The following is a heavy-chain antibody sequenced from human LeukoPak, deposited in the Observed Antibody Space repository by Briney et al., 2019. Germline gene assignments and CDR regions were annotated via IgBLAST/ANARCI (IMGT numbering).Heavy chain of an antibody. V-gene: IGHV3-7*01. CDR1: GFTFSSYW. D-gene: IGHD2-15*01. CDR3: ARGGYCSGGSCYWFDP. Sequence: PGGSLRLSCAASGFTFSSYWMSWVRQAPGKGLEWVANIKQDGSEKYYVDSVKGRFTISRDNAKNSLYLQMNSLRAEDTAVYYCARGGYCSGGSCYWFDPWGQGTLVTVSA. J-gene: IGHJ5*02. CDR2: IKQDGSEK.